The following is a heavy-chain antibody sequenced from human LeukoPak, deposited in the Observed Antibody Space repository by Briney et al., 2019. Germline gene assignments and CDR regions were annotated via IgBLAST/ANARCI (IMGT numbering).Heavy chain of an antibody. J-gene: IGHJ6*03. Sequence: GGSLRLSCAASGFTFSSYAMSWVRQAPGKGLEWVSAISGSGGSTYYADSVKGRFTISRDNSKNTLYLQMNSLRAEDTAVYYCAREGIAADGTGYYMDVWGKGTTVTVSS. V-gene: IGHV3-23*01. CDR3: AREGIAADGTGYYMDV. CDR1: GFTFSSYA. CDR2: ISGSGGST. D-gene: IGHD6-13*01.